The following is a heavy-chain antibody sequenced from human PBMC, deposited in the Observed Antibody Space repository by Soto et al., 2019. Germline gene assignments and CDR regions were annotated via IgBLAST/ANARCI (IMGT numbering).Heavy chain of an antibody. V-gene: IGHV1-18*04. D-gene: IGHD2-8*01. CDR2: ISAYNGNT. CDR3: ARNLGYCTNGVCYIIGFDY. Sequence: EASVKVSCKASGYTFASYGISWVRQAPGQGLEWMGWISAYNGNTNYAQKLQGRVTMTTDTSTSTAYMELRSLRSDDTAVYYCARNLGYCTNGVCYIIGFDYWGQGTLVTVSS. J-gene: IGHJ4*02. CDR1: GYTFASYG.